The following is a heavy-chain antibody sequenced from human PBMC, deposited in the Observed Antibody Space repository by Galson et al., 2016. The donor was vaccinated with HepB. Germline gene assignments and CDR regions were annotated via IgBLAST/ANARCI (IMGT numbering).Heavy chain of an antibody. CDR1: GFTFSSYA. CDR2: ISYDGSNK. D-gene: IGHD3-3*01. J-gene: IGHJ5*02. CDR3: ANFNVNP. V-gene: IGHV3-30-3*01. Sequence: SLRLSCAASGFTFSSYAMHWVRQAPGKGLEWVAVISYDGSNKYYADSVKGRFTISRDNSKNSLYLQMNSLTADDTAVYYCANFNVNPWGQGTLVTVSS.